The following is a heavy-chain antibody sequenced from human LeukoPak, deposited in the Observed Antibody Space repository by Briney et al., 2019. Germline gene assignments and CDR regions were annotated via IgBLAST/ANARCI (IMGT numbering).Heavy chain of an antibody. V-gene: IGHV3-48*01. Sequence: GGFLRLSCEVSGFTFSQYSMNWVRQAPGKGLEWVSYINGRSDVIDYADSVKGRFTISRDNSKNTLYLQMDSLRAEDTAVYYCARDRLGLYYFDYWGQGTLVTVSS. CDR1: GFTFSQYS. CDR2: INGRSDVI. J-gene: IGHJ4*02. CDR3: ARDRLGLYYFDY. D-gene: IGHD6-6*01.